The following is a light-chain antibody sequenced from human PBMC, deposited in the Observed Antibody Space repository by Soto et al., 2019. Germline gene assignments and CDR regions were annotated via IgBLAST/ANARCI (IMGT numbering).Light chain of an antibody. Sequence: ELVLTQSPGTLSLSPGERATLSCRASQSVSSSYLAWYQQKPGQAPRLLIYAASSGATGIPDRFSGSGSGTDFTLTISRLEPEDFAVYFCQQYGTSLPFTFGQGTKVEIK. CDR2: AAS. V-gene: IGKV3-20*01. J-gene: IGKJ2*01. CDR3: QQYGTSLPFT. CDR1: QSVSSSY.